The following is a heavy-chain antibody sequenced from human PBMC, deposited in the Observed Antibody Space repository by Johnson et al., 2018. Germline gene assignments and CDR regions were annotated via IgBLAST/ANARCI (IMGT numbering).Heavy chain of an antibody. Sequence: VQLVETGGGVVQPGRSXRLSCAASGFTFSNYPMHWVRQAPGKGLEWMALISYDGSKKYYADSVKGRFTISRDNSKNTLSPQMNSLRAEDTAVYNCAGEIAGFDIWCQWTMVTASS. J-gene: IGHJ3*02. V-gene: IGHV3-30-3*01. CDR3: AGEIAGFDI. D-gene: IGHD2-21*01. CDR1: GFTFSNYP. CDR2: ISYDGSKK.